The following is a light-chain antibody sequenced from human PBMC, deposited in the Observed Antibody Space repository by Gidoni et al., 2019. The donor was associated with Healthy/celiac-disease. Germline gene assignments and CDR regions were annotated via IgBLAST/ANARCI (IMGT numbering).Light chain of an antibody. V-gene: IGKV3-20*01. CDR2: DAS. CDR1: QSVSSSY. J-gene: IGKJ1*01. CDR3: QQYGSSPRT. Sequence: EIVLTQSSGTLSLSPGERATLSCSASQSVSSSYLAWYQQKPGQTPRLLIYDASSRATGIPDRFSGSGSGTDFTLTISRLEPEDFAVYYCQQYGSSPRTFGQGTKVEIK.